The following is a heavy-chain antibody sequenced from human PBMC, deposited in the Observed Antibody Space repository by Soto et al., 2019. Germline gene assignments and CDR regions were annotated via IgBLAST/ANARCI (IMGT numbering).Heavy chain of an antibody. CDR3: AKMSSENYYDPVFS. V-gene: IGHV3-11*01. J-gene: IGHJ4*02. CDR2: ISSSGNTI. CDR1: GFTFSDYY. D-gene: IGHD3-22*01. Sequence: QVQLVESGGGLVQTSGSLRIACVASGFTFSDYYMSWVRQAPGKGLEWVSYISSSGNTIYYADSVKGRFTISRDNAKNSLYLQMNSLRAEDTAIYFCAKMSSENYYDPVFSWGQGTLVTVSS.